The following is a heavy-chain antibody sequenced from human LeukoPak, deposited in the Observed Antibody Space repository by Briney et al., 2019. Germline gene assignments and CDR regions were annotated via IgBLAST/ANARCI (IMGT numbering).Heavy chain of an antibody. J-gene: IGHJ4*02. CDR1: GFTFSSYW. Sequence: PGGSLRLSCAAPGFTFSSYWMHWVRQAPGKGLVWVSRTNGDGSSTSYAESVKGRFTISRDNAKNTLYLQMNSLRAEDTAVYYCARSQLGGYFDYWGQGTLVTVPS. CDR3: ARSQLGGYFDY. V-gene: IGHV3-74*01. CDR2: TNGDGSST. D-gene: IGHD5-24*01.